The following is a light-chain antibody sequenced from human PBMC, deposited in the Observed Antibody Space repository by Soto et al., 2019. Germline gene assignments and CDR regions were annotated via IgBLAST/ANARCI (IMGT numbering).Light chain of an antibody. Sequence: IQMTQSPSTLYTSFGFRFPITFRASQSVGTWVAWYQQKPGKAPKLLIYGASNLESGVPSRFSGSGSGTEFTLTITPLQPDDFSTYYCQQYHSYWTFGQGTKVDIK. CDR2: GAS. J-gene: IGKJ1*01. CDR1: QSVGTW. V-gene: IGKV1-5*01. CDR3: QQYHSYWT.